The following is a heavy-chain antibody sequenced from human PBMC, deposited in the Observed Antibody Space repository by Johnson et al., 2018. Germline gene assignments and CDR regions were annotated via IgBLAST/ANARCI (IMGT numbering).Heavy chain of an antibody. Sequence: VQLVESGGGVVQPGRSLRLSCAASGFTFSSYGMHWVRQAPGKGLEWVAVISYDGSNKYYADSVKGRFTISRYNSKNTLYLQMNSLRAEDTAVYDGAKDYDSSGPTLDEYFQHWGQGTLVTVSS. CDR2: ISYDGSNK. J-gene: IGHJ1*01. D-gene: IGHD3-22*01. V-gene: IGHV3-30*18. CDR3: AKDYDSSGPTLDEYFQH. CDR1: GFTFSSYG.